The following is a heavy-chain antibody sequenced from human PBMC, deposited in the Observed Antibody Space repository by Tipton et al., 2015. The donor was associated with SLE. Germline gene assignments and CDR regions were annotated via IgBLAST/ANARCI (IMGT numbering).Heavy chain of an antibody. CDR1: GGSISSGGYY. J-gene: IGHJ6*02. D-gene: IGHD3-16*01. Sequence: TLSLTCTVSGGSISSGGYYWSWIRQHPGKGLEWIGYIYYSGSTYYNPSLKSRVTMSVDTSKKQLSLKLSSVTAADTAVYYCAKVWVGGYYSYSYYGMDVWGQGTTVTVSS. V-gene: IGHV4-31*03. CDR3: AKVWVGGYYSYSYYGMDV. CDR2: IYYSGST.